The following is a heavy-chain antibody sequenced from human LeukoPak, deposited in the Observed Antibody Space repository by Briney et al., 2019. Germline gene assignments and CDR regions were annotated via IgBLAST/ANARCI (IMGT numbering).Heavy chain of an antibody. CDR1: GFTFSSYW. CDR2: IKQDGSEK. J-gene: IGHJ6*02. V-gene: IGHV3-7*03. D-gene: IGHD3-16*01. Sequence: GGSLRLSCAASGFTFSSYWMSWVRQAPGKGLEWVANIKQDGSEKYYVDSVKGRFTISRDNAKNSQYLQMNSLRAEDTAVYYCAREMTTASTFYYGMDVWGQGTTVTVSS. CDR3: AREMTTASTFYYGMDV.